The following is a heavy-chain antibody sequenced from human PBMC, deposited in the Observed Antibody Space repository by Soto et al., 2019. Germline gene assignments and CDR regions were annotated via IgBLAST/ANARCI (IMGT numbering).Heavy chain of an antibody. Sequence: SETLSLTCTVSGGSISSYYWSWIRQPPGKGLEWIGYIYYSGSTNYNPSLKSRVTISVDTSKNQFSLKLSSVTAADTAVYYCARSLGYCTNGVCYKSYYYYYMDVWGKGTTVTVSS. D-gene: IGHD2-8*01. V-gene: IGHV4-59*08. CDR1: GGSISSYY. CDR2: IYYSGST. CDR3: ARSLGYCTNGVCYKSYYYYYMDV. J-gene: IGHJ6*03.